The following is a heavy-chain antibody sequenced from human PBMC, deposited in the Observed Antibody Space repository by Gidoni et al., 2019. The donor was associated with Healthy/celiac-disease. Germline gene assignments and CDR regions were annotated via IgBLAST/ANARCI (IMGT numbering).Heavy chain of an antibody. V-gene: IGHV1-8*01. CDR3: ARPNTYYYDSSGHDAFDI. CDR2: MNPNSGNT. J-gene: IGHJ3*02. CDR1: GYTFTSYD. D-gene: IGHD3-22*01. Sequence: QVQLVQSGAEVKKPGASVKVSCKASGYTFTSYDINWVRQATGQGLEWMGWMNPNSGNTGYAQKFQGRVTMTRNTSISTAYMELSSLRSEDTAVYYCARPNTYYYDSSGHDAFDIWGQGTMVTVSS.